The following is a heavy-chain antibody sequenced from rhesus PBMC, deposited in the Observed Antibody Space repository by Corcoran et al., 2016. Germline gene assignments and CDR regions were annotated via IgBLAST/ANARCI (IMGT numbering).Heavy chain of an antibody. CDR1: GGSISSTY. CDR2: IYGCGGRT. D-gene: IGHD2-21*01. V-gene: IGHV4-160*01. CDR3: GYGTGSGCHDNRFDV. J-gene: IGHJ5-1*01. Sequence: QVQLQELGPGLVQPSETLSPTCAVSGGSISSTYCSWLRHAPGTGLQWNGRIYGCGGRTDDNPSLERRITISTGTSKNQFSRKLSSVTAADTAVYYWGYGTGSGCHDNRFDVWGPGVLVTVSS.